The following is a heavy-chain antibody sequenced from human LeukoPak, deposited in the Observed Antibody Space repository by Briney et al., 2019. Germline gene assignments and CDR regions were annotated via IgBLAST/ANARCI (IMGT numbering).Heavy chain of an antibody. CDR2: IYYSGST. CDR1: GGSIISSSYY. Sequence: PSETLSLTCTVSGGSIISSSYYWGWIRQPPGKGLEWIGSIYYSGSTYYNPSLKSRVTISVDTSKNQFSLKLSSVTAADTAVYYCARVGYTGPADYWGQGTLVTVSS. V-gene: IGHV4-39*07. J-gene: IGHJ4*02. D-gene: IGHD5-18*01. CDR3: ARVGYTGPADY.